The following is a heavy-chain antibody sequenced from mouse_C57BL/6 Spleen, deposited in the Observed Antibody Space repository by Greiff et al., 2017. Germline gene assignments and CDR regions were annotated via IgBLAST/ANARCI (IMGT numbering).Heavy chain of an antibody. J-gene: IGHJ4*01. Sequence: EVKLMESGAELVRPGSSVKMSCKTSGYTFTSYGINWVKQRPGQGLEWIGYIYIGNGYTEYNVKFKGKATLTSDTSSSTAYMQLSSLTSEDSAIYFCARGGIGYYEDYYAMDYWGQGTSVTVSS. D-gene: IGHD2-3*01. CDR1: GYTFTSYG. CDR3: ARGGIGYYEDYYAMDY. V-gene: IGHV1-58*01. CDR2: IYIGNGYT.